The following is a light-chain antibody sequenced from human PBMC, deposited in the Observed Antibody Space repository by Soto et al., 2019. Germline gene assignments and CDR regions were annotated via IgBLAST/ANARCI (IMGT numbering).Light chain of an antibody. CDR1: QSVTRY. J-gene: IGKJ3*01. V-gene: IGKV3-11*01. CDR2: DAS. Sequence: EMVLTQSPATLSLSPGXRATLSCRASQSVTRYLAWYQQRPGQTPRLLIYDASNRATGIPARFSGSGSGTDFTLSLSSLEPEDFAVYYCQHRSSWPLPVGPGTKVEIK. CDR3: QHRSSWPLP.